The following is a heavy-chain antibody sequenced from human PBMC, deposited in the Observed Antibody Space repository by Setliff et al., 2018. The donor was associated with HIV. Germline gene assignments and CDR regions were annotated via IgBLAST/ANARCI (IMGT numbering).Heavy chain of an antibody. V-gene: IGHV3-23*01. D-gene: IGHD2-15*01. CDR3: AKGDARGGYHYFAY. CDR1: GFTFNNYA. J-gene: IGHJ4*02. Sequence: GSLRLSCAASGFTFNNYAMSWVRQAPGKGLEWVSAISGSTGSTYYADSVKGRFTISRDNAKNTLYLQMNSLRAEDTAVYYCAKGDARGGYHYFAYWGQGTMFRVSS. CDR2: ISGSTGST.